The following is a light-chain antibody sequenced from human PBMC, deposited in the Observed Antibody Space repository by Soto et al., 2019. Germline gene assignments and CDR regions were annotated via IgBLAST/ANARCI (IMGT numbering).Light chain of an antibody. Sequence: EIVLTQSPATLSLSPGERATLSCRASQSVSSYLAWYQQKPGQAPRLLIYDASNRATGIPARFSGSGSGTAFTLTISSLGPEDFAVYYCQQRSNWPGTVGPGTKVDIK. CDR2: DAS. V-gene: IGKV3-11*01. CDR1: QSVSSY. CDR3: QQRSNWPGT. J-gene: IGKJ3*01.